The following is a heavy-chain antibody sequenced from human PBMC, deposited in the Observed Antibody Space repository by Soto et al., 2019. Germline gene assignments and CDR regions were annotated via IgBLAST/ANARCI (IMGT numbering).Heavy chain of an antibody. CDR3: ATLKYYYDSSGLSVDAFDI. V-gene: IGHV1-24*01. Sequence: ASVKVSCKVSGYTLTELSMHWVRQAPGKGLEWMGGFDPEDGETIYAQKFQGRVTVTEDTSTDTAYMELSSLRSEDTAVYYCATLKYYYDSSGLSVDAFDIWGRGTMVTVSS. D-gene: IGHD3-22*01. J-gene: IGHJ3*02. CDR2: FDPEDGET. CDR1: GYTLTELS.